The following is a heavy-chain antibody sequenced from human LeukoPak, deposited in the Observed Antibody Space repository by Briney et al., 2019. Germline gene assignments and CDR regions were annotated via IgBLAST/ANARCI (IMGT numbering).Heavy chain of an antibody. V-gene: IGHV4-59*11. J-gene: IGHJ4*02. D-gene: IGHD3-3*01. CDR1: GGSISTHY. CDR3: ARTFGVVIRYYFDY. Sequence: SETLSLTCIVSGGSISTHYWSWIRQPPGKGLEWIGYIYYSGSTKYNPSLKSRVTISVDTSKKQFSLKLSSVTAADTAVYYCARTFGVVIRYYFDYWGQGTLVTVSS. CDR2: IYYSGST.